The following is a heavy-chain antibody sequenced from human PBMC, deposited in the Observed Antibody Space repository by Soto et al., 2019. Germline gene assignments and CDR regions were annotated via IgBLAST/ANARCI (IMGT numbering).Heavy chain of an antibody. CDR2: IYYSGST. D-gene: IGHD3-10*01. J-gene: IGHJ6*02. CDR1: GGSISSGDYY. Sequence: QVQLQESGPGLVKPSQTLSLTCTVSGGSISSGDYYWSWIRQPPGKGLEWIGYIYYSGSTYYNPSLKSRVTISVDTSKTQFSLKLSSVTAADTAVYYCAADIVLWFGDRGAYYYYGMDVWGQGTTVTVSS. CDR3: AADIVLWFGDRGAYYYYGMDV. V-gene: IGHV4-30-4*01.